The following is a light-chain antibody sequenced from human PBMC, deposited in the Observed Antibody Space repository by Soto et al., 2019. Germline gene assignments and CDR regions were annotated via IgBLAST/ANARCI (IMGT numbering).Light chain of an antibody. Sequence: EIVLTQSPSTLSLSPGERATLSCRASQSVGSYLAWYKQKPGQAPRLLIYDASNRATGIPARLSGSGSGTEFTLTISSLQPEDFAVYYCQQRSTRISFGQGTRLEIK. CDR1: QSVGSY. CDR2: DAS. V-gene: IGKV3-11*01. J-gene: IGKJ5*01. CDR3: QQRSTRIS.